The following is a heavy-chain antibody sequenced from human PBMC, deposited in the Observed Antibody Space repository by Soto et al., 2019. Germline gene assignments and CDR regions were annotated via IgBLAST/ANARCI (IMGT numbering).Heavy chain of an antibody. J-gene: IGHJ4*02. V-gene: IGHV3-74*01. D-gene: IGHD3-9*01. CDR1: GFTFSSYW. CDR2: INSDGSST. CDR3: AREHYDILTGLQYYFDY. Sequence: PGESLRLSCAASGFTFSSYWIHWVRQAPGKGLVWVSRINSDGSSTSYADSVKGRFTISRDNAKNTLYLQMNSLRAEDTAVYYCAREHYDILTGLQYYFDYWGQGTLVTVSS.